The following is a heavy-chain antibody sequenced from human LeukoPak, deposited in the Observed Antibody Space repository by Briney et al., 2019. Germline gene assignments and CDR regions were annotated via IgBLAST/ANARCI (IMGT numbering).Heavy chain of an antibody. V-gene: IGHV3-7*01. CDR1: GFTFSSYS. CDR2: IKQDGSEK. CDR3: ARAGGANYYGSGSYHW. J-gene: IGHJ4*02. D-gene: IGHD3-10*01. Sequence: GSLRLSCAASGFTFSSYSMNWVRQAPGKGLEWVANIKQDGSEKYYVDSVKGRFTISRDNAKNSLYLQVNSLRAEDTAVYYCARAGGANYYGSGSYHWWGQGTLVTVSS.